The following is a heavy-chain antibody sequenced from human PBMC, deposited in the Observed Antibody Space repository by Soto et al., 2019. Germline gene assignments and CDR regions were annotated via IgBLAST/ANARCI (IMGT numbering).Heavy chain of an antibody. CDR2: IYYSGST. D-gene: IGHD3-10*01. V-gene: IGHV4-31*03. J-gene: IGHJ4*02. CDR3: AHSSGSAFDY. Sequence: QVQLQESGPGLVKPSQTLSLTCTVSGGSISSVCYYWSWIRQHPGKGLEWIGYIYYSGSTYYNPSLKSRVTKSVGTSKNQFSLKLSSVTAADTAVYYCAHSSGSAFDYWGQGTLVTVSS. CDR1: GGSISSVCYY.